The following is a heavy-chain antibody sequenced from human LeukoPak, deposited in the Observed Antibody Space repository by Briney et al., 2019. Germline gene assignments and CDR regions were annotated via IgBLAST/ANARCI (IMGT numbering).Heavy chain of an antibody. J-gene: IGHJ3*02. D-gene: IGHD2-2*01. Sequence: GGSLRLSCAASGFTFSSYWMSWVRQAPGKGLEWVANIKQDGSEKYHVDSVKGRFTISRDNAKNSLYLQMNSLRAEDTAVYYCARLYCSSTSCAHPPTPIDAFDIWGQGTMVTVSS. V-gene: IGHV3-7*01. CDR1: GFTFSSYW. CDR2: IKQDGSEK. CDR3: ARLYCSSTSCAHPPTPIDAFDI.